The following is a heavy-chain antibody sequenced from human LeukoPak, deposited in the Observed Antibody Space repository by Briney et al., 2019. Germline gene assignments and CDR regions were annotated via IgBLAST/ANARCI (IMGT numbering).Heavy chain of an antibody. CDR1: GFTFSSYW. D-gene: IGHD1-26*01. Sequence: PGGSLRLSCAASGFTFSSYWMHWVRQAPGKGLVWVSRINCDGSSTSYADSVKGRFTISRDNAKNTLYLQMNSLRAEDTAVCYCAREGWGSEWGQGTLVTVSS. CDR3: AREGWGSE. V-gene: IGHV3-74*01. CDR2: INCDGSST. J-gene: IGHJ4*02.